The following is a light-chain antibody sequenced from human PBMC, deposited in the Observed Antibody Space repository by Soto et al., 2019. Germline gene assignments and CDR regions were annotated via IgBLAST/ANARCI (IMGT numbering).Light chain of an antibody. CDR1: QGINSF. V-gene: IGKV1-5*01. CDR2: DAS. J-gene: IGKJ1*01. CDR3: QQYNSYSRT. Sequence: DIQMTQSPSTLSASVRDRVTITCRASQGINSFLAWYQQKPGKAPKLLIYDASSLESGVPSRFSGSGSGTEFTLTISSLQPDDFATYYCQQYNSYSRTFGQGTKVDIK.